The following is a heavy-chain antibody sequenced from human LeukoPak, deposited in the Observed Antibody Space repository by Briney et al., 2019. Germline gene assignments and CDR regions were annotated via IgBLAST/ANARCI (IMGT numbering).Heavy chain of an antibody. Sequence: PGASLRLSCAASGFTFSSYAMSWVRQAPGKGLEGVSAISGSGGSTYYADSEKGRFTISRDNSKNTLYLQMNSLRAEDTAVYYCAKDYVWGSYPFGYFDYWGQGTLVTVSS. CDR1: GFTFSSYA. J-gene: IGHJ4*02. CDR2: ISGSGGST. V-gene: IGHV3-23*01. D-gene: IGHD3-16*01. CDR3: AKDYVWGSYPFGYFDY.